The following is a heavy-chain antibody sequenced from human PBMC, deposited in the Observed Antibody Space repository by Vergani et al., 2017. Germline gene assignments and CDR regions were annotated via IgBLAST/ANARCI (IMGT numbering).Heavy chain of an antibody. CDR1: GASISSNSYY. Sequence: QLQLPESGPGLVEPSETLSLTCTVSGASISSNSYYWGWVRQSPGNGLEWVGSIRYSGPTYYNPSLESRLTISLDTSENHLSLKLTSVTAADTAVYYCARQKDYYMDVWGKGATVTVS. J-gene: IGHJ6*03. V-gene: IGHV4-39*01. CDR2: IRYSGPT. CDR3: ARQKDYYMDV.